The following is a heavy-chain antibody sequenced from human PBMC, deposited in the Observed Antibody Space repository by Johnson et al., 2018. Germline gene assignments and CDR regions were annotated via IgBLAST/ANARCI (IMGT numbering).Heavy chain of an antibody. V-gene: IGHV3-30*03. CDR1: GFTFRGYG. D-gene: IGHD2-15*01. CDR2: ISYDGNKK. CDR3: EAVGGPYYYYYFMDV. J-gene: IGHJ6*03. Sequence: QVQLVQSGGGVVQPGKSLRLSCAASGFTFRGYGMHWVRQAPGKGLDWVAVISYDGNKKDYADSVKGRFTISRDNSQNTLYLQMNSLRIEDTAGDYCEAVGGPYYYYYFMDVWGKGTTVTVSS.